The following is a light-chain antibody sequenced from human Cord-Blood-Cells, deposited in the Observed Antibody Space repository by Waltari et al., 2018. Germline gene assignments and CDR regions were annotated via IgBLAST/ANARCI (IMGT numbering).Light chain of an antibody. V-gene: IGLV2-23*01. CDR3: FSYAGSSTSVV. CDR1: SSDVGSYNL. J-gene: IGLJ2*01. CDR2: EGR. Sequence: QSALTQPASVSGSPGQSITIPCTRTSSDVGSYNLVSCYQQHPGKAPKLMIYEGRKRPSGVSNRFSGSKSGNTASLTVSGLQAEDEADYYCFSYAGSSTSVVFGGGTKLTVL.